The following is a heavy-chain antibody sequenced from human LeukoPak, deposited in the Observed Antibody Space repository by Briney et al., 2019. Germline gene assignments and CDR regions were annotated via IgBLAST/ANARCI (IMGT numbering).Heavy chain of an antibody. V-gene: IGHV4-31*03. CDR2: ICYSGRN. D-gene: IGHD3-10*01. CDR1: GVSMSSGGYY. CDR3: AAGLGSYSNFDS. Sequence: PSETLSLTCSVSGVSMSSGGYYGRGVRQHPGEGLGVIVYICYSGRNHHNPALKSRVTPSVDTSQNHLSLKLSSVTPPHTPLYYSAAGLGSYSNFDSWGPGTLVTVSS. J-gene: IGHJ4*02.